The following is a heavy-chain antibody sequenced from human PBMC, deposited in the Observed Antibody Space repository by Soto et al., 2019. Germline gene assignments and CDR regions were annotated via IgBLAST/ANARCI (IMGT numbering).Heavy chain of an antibody. D-gene: IGHD3-9*01. V-gene: IGHV4-34*01. Sequence: QVQLQQWGAGPLRPLETLSLTCGVSGGSFSGYYWAWIRQSPGKGLGGIGDINDRGSINYNPSRKSRVSISVDTSKNHYSLNLRSVTAAGTAVYYCAIAGHDILTGPPWVWYFDLWGRGTLVTVSS. CDR1: GGSFSGYY. J-gene: IGHJ2*01. CDR2: INDRGSI. CDR3: AIAGHDILTGPPWVWYFDL.